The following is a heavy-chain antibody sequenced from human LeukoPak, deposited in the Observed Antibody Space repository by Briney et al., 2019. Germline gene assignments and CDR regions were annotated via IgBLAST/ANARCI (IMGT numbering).Heavy chain of an antibody. CDR3: ARDVVTATQYYFDY. V-gene: IGHV4-59*12. J-gene: IGHJ4*02. D-gene: IGHD2-21*02. CDR2: IYYSGST. CDR1: GGSISSYY. Sequence: SETLSLTCTVSGGSISSYYWSWIRQPPGKGLEWIGYIYYSGSTNYNPSLKSRVTISVDTSKNQFSLKLSSVTAADTAVYYCARDVVTATQYYFDYWGQGTLVTVSS.